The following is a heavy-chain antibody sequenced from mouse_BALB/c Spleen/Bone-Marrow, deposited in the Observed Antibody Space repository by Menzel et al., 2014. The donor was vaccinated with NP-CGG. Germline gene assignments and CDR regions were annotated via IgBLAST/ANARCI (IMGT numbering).Heavy chain of an antibody. V-gene: IGHV14-3*02. D-gene: IGHD2-4*01. Sequence: EVHLVESGAELVKPGASVKLSCTASGFNIKDTYMHWVKQRPEQGLEWIGRIDPANGNTKYDPKFQGKATITADTSSNTAYLQLSSLTSEDTAVYYCDRYDYGVYFDYWGQGTTLTVSS. CDR2: IDPANGNT. CDR3: DRYDYGVYFDY. J-gene: IGHJ2*01. CDR1: GFNIKDTY.